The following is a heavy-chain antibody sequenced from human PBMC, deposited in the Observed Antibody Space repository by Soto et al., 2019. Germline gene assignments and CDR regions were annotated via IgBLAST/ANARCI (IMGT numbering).Heavy chain of an antibody. CDR3: ATVEKSYYYDSSGHIGWFDP. CDR2: FDPEDGET. J-gene: IGHJ5*02. Sequence: SVKVSCKVSGYTLTELSMHWVRQAPGKGLEWMGGFDPEDGETIYAQKFQGRVTMTEDTSTDTAYMELSSLRSEDTAVYYCATVEKSYYYDSSGHIGWFDPWGQGTLVTVSS. D-gene: IGHD3-22*01. CDR1: GYTLTELS. V-gene: IGHV1-24*01.